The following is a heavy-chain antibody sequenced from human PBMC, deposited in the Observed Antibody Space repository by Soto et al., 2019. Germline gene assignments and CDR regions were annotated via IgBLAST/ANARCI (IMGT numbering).Heavy chain of an antibody. D-gene: IGHD2-2*01. Sequence: ASVKVSCKASGYTFTSYGISWVRQAPGQGLEWMGWISAYNGNTNYAQKLQGRVTITADESTSTAYMELSSLRSEDTAVYYCASGGSGRYQLLHWFAFDIWGQGAMVTVSS. CDR1: GYTFTSYG. CDR3: ASGGSGRYQLLHWFAFDI. V-gene: IGHV1-18*04. J-gene: IGHJ3*02. CDR2: ISAYNGNT.